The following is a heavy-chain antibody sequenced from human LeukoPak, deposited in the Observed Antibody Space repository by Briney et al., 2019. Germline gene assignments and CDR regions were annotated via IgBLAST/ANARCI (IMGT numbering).Heavy chain of an antibody. Sequence: SETLSLTCTVSGGSISSYYWSWIRQPAGKGLEWIGRIYTSGSTNYNPSLKSRVTMSVDTSKNQFSLKLSSVTAADTAVYYCARDPKVRYCSSTSCYKDYGMDVWGQGTTVTVSS. J-gene: IGHJ6*02. CDR1: GGSISSYY. CDR3: ARDPKVRYCSSTSCYKDYGMDV. V-gene: IGHV4-4*07. D-gene: IGHD2-2*02. CDR2: IYTSGST.